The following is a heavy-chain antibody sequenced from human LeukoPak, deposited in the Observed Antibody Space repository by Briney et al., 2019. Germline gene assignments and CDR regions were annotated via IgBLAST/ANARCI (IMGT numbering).Heavy chain of an antibody. CDR2: IRYDGSNK. D-gene: IGHD2-2*02. CDR1: GFTFSSYG. V-gene: IGHV3-30*02. J-gene: IGHJ6*04. Sequence: GGSLRLSCAASGFTFSSYGMHWVRQAPGKGLEWVAFIRYDGSNKYYADSVKGRFTISRDNSKNTLYLQMNSLRAEDTAVYYCVKPDLDAIVVVPAAILDVWGKGTTVTVSS. CDR3: VKPDLDAIVVVPAAILDV.